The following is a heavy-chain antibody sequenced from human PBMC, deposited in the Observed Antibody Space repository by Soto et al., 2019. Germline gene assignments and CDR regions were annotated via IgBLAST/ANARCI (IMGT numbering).Heavy chain of an antibody. CDR3: ARDFDIVATMGPGY. J-gene: IGHJ4*02. CDR2: INPNSGGT. CDR1: GYTFTGYY. Sequence: ASVKVSCKASGYTFTGYYMHWVRQAPGQGLEWMGWINPNSGGTNYAQKFQGWVTMTRDTSISTAYMELSRLRSDDTAVYYCARDFDIVATMGPGYWGQGTLVTVSS. D-gene: IGHD5-12*01. V-gene: IGHV1-2*04.